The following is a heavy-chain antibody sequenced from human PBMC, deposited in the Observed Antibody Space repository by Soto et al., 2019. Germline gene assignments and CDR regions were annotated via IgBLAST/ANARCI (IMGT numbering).Heavy chain of an antibody. J-gene: IGHJ6*02. Sequence: QAQLVQSGPEVKKPGASVKVSCKASGYTFSSYGISWVRQAPGQGLEWLGWISPYDDDTKYAQNLQGIGRMTTDTSTRTVYLDLGRLRSDDTAIYDCARGGYYDSSGSRNYHYYGMDVWGQGTTVTVSS. CDR3: ARGGYYDSSGSRNYHYYGMDV. CDR1: GYTFSSYG. D-gene: IGHD3-22*01. V-gene: IGHV1-18*01. CDR2: ISPYDDDT.